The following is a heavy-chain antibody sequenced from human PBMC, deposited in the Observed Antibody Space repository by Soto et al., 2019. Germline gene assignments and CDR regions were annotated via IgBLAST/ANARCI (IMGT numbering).Heavy chain of an antibody. J-gene: IGHJ6*02. CDR2: ISGSGGST. Sequence: GGSLRLSCAASGFTFSSYAVSWVRQAPGKGLEWVSGISGSGGSTYYADSVKGRFTISRDNFKNTLYLQMNSLRAEDTAVYYCAKGSRPAHYYGMDVWGQGTTVTVSS. D-gene: IGHD2-2*01. CDR3: AKGSRPAHYYGMDV. CDR1: GFTFSSYA. V-gene: IGHV3-23*01.